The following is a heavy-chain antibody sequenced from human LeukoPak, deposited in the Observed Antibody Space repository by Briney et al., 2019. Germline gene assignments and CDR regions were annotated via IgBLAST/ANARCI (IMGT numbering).Heavy chain of an antibody. V-gene: IGHV3-21*04. D-gene: IGHD5-18*01. CDR2: ISSSSSYI. CDR3: ARDHKGYSYGYRGGYYHYYYMDV. Sequence: GGSLRLSCAASGFTFSSYWMHWVRQAPGKGLVWVSSISSSSSYIYYADSVKGRFTISRGNAKNSLYLQMNSLRVEDTAVYYCARDHKGYSYGYRGGYYHYYYMDVWGKGTTVTVSS. CDR1: GFTFSSYW. J-gene: IGHJ6*03.